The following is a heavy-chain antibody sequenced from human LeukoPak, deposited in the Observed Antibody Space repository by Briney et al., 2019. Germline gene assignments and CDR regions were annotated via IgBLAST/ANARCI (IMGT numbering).Heavy chain of an antibody. J-gene: IGHJ3*02. CDR3: AKDPCSGGSCYAGDAFDI. CDR1: GFTFSSYA. V-gene: IGHV3-23*01. Sequence: GGSLRLSCAASGFTFSSYAMSWVRQAPGKGLEWASAISGSGGSTYYADSVKGRFTISRDNSKNTLYLQMNSLRAEDTAVYYCAKDPCSGGSCYAGDAFDIWGQGTMVTASS. D-gene: IGHD2-15*01. CDR2: ISGSGGST.